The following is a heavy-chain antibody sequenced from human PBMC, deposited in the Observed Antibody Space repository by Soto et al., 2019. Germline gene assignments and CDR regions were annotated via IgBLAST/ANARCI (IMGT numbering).Heavy chain of an antibody. Sequence: ASVKVSCKAYGYTFTSYDINWVRQATGQGLEWMGWMNPNSGNTGYAQKFQGRVTMTRNTSISTAYMDLSSLRSEDTAVYYCAARMAPGVGAFDIWGQGTMVTVSS. CDR3: AARMAPGVGAFDI. V-gene: IGHV1-8*01. D-gene: IGHD7-27*01. CDR1: GYTFTSYD. J-gene: IGHJ3*02. CDR2: MNPNSGNT.